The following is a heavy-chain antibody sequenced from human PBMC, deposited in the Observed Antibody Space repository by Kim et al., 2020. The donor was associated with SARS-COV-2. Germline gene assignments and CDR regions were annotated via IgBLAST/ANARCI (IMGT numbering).Heavy chain of an antibody. J-gene: IGHJ4*02. CDR3: ARDGNLMIVVADYYFDY. D-gene: IGHD3-22*01. CDR2: ISSSSSTI. CDR1: GFTFSSYS. Sequence: GGSLRLSCAASGFTFSSYSMNWVRQAPGKGLEWVSYISSSSSTIYYADSVKGRFTISRDNAKNSLYLQMNSLRDEDTAVYYCARDGNLMIVVADYYFDYWGQGTLVTVSS. V-gene: IGHV3-48*02.